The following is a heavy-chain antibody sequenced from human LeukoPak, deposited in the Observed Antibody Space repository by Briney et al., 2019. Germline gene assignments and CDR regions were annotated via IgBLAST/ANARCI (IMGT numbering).Heavy chain of an antibody. CDR3: VKSVISAGQFDY. Sequence: GASLRLSCVASGFTFSSYGMHWVRQAPGKGLEWVAVVSYDGSSKYYADSVKGRFTISRDNSENTLDLQMNSLRVEDTAVYYCVKSVISAGQFDYWGQGTLVTVSS. CDR2: VSYDGSSK. J-gene: IGHJ4*02. D-gene: IGHD6-13*01. V-gene: IGHV3-30*18. CDR1: GFTFSSYG.